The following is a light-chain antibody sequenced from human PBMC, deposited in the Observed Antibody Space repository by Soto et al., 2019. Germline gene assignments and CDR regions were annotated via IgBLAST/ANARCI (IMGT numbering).Light chain of an antibody. CDR1: QSVSSTL. J-gene: IGKJ4*01. V-gene: IGKV3-20*01. Sequence: EIVLTQSPDTLSLSPGERATLSCRASQSVSSTLLAWYQQKPGQAPRLLIYAAFNRATGIPDRFSGSGSGTDFTLTISRLEPEDFAVYYCQQYGRSPLTFGGGTKVEIK. CDR3: QQYGRSPLT. CDR2: AAF.